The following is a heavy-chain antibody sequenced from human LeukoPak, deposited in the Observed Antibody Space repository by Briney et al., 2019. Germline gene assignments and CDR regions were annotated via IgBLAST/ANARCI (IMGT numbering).Heavy chain of an antibody. CDR2: ISSTGSYI. J-gene: IGHJ4*02. V-gene: IGHV3-21*01. Sequence: GGSLRLSCAASGFTFSRDSMNWVRQAPGKGLEWVSSISSTGSYIYYTDSVKGRFTISRDNAKNSLYLQMNSLRDEDTAVYYCARGGTPITIFGVVPYFDYWGQGTLVTVSS. CDR1: GFTFSRDS. CDR3: ARGGTPITIFGVVPYFDY. D-gene: IGHD3-3*01.